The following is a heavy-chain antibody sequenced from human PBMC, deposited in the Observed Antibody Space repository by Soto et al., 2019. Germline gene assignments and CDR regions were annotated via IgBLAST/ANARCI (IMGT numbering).Heavy chain of an antibody. J-gene: IGHJ5*02. CDR2: IYYSGST. Sequence: SETLSLTCTVSGGSISSGGYYWSWIRQHPGKGLEWIGYIYYSGSTYYNPSLKSRVTISVDTSKNQFSLKLSSVTAADTAVYYCATYITMVRGVIIPHNWFDPWGQGTLVTVPQ. D-gene: IGHD3-10*01. V-gene: IGHV4-31*03. CDR3: ATYITMVRGVIIPHNWFDP. CDR1: GGSISSGGYY.